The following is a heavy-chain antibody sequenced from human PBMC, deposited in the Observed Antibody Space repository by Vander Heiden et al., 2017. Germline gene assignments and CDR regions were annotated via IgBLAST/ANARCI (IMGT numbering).Heavy chain of an antibody. D-gene: IGHD3-3*01. Sequence: EVQLVESGGGLVQPGRSLRLSCAASGFTFDDYAMHWVRQAPGKGLEWVSGISWNSGSIGYADSVKGRFTISRDNAKNSLYLQMNSLRAEDTALYYCAKESHYDFWSGYPDCWGQGTLVTVSS. CDR1: GFTFDDYA. CDR2: ISWNSGSI. V-gene: IGHV3-9*01. J-gene: IGHJ4*02. CDR3: AKESHYDFWSGYPDC.